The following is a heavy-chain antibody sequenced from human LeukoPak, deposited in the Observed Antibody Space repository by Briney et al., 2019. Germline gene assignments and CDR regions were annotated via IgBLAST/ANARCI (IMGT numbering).Heavy chain of an antibody. CDR3: ARELEIAVAGTLGY. V-gene: IGHV3-33*01. CDR2: IWYDGSNK. J-gene: IGHJ4*02. CDR1: GFTFSSYA. D-gene: IGHD6-19*01. Sequence: PGGSLRLPCAASGFTFSSYAMHWVRQAPGKGLEWVAVIWYDGSNKYYADSVKGRFTISRDHSKNTRYLQMKSLRAEDTAVYYCARELEIAVAGTLGYWGQGTLVTVSS.